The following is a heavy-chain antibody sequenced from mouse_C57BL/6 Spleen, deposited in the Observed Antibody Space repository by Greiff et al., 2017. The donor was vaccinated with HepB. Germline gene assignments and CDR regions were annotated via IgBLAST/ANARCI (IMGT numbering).Heavy chain of an antibody. CDR2: IYPGDGDT. CDR3: AKIPYSNYAFAY. J-gene: IGHJ3*01. CDR1: GYAFSSSW. V-gene: IGHV1-82*01. Sequence: QVQLQQSGPELVKPGASVKISCKASGYAFSSSWMNWVKQRPGKGLEWIGRIYPGDGDTNYNGKFKGKATLTAAKSSSTAYMQLSSLTSEDSAVYCCAKIPYSNYAFAYWGQGTLVTVSA. D-gene: IGHD2-5*01.